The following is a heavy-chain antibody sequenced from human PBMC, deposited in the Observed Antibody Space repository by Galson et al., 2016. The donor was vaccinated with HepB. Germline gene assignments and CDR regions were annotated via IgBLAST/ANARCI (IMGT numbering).Heavy chain of an antibody. CDR2: ISYDRSNK. V-gene: IGHV3-30*18. D-gene: IGHD3-22*01. CDR1: GFTFSNYA. CDR3: AKDYSGYYFDGTGYYNAFDY. Sequence: SLRLSCAASGFTFSNYAMHWVRPAPGKGREWVAVISYDRSNKNYAASVKERFTISRDNSKNTLYLEMTSLREEDTAVYYCAKDYSGYYFDGTGYYNAFDYWGQGALVTVSS. J-gene: IGHJ4*02.